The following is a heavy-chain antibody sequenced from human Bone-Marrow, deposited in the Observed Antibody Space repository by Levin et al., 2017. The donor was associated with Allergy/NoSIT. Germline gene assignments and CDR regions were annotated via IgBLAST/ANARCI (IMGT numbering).Heavy chain of an antibody. CDR2: ISYIGST. J-gene: IGHJ3*01. V-gene: IGHV4-31*03. CDR1: GGSISGGGDY. D-gene: IGHD1/OR15-1a*01. Sequence: PSETLSLTCTVFGGSISGGGDYWCWIRQHPGKGLEWIGCISYIGSTHYNPSLKSRVNISADTTDKQLSLKMSSVTAADTSVFYSARGTFHGASDACDVRGQGTIVAVSS. CDR3: ARGTFHGASDACDV.